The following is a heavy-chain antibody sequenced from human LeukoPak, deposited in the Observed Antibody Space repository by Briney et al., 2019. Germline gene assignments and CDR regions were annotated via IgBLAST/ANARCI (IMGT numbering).Heavy chain of an antibody. D-gene: IGHD5-24*01. CDR1: GFSVSGNY. V-gene: IGHV3-53*01. CDR3: LRDRRDGYIA. J-gene: IGHJ5*02. CDR2: IYSGGST. Sequence: GGSVRLSCAASGFSVSGNYMSWVRQAPGKGLEWVSVIYSGGSTFYADSVKGRFTISRDNSNNILYLQMNSLRDEDTAIYYCLRDRRDGYIAWGQGTLVTVSS.